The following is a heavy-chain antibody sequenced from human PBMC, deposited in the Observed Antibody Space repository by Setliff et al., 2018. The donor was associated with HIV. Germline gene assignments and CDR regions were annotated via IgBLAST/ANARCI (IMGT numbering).Heavy chain of an antibody. CDR1: GASISSHY. D-gene: IGHD2-2*01. CDR3: ARDPGGLYCRSTSCQGGCFDP. V-gene: IGHV4-59*11. J-gene: IGHJ5*02. CDR2: IYYSETT. Sequence: LSLTCTVSGASISSHYWSWIRQSSGKGLEWIGSIYYSETTNNNPSLKSRVTISVDTSKNQLSLKLRSVTAADTAVYYCARDPGGLYCRSTSCQGGCFDPWGQGTLVTVSS.